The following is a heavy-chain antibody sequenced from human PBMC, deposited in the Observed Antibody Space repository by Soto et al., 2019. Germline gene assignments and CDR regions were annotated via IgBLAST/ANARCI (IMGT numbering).Heavy chain of an antibody. CDR1: GFTFSSYA. CDR2: ISGSGGST. D-gene: IGHD5-12*01. CDR3: ANLRGYSGYDSYGMDV. J-gene: IGHJ6*02. Sequence: PGGSLRLSCAASGFTFSSYAMSWVRQAPGKGLEWVSAISGSGGSTYYADSVKGRFTISRDNSKNTLYLQMNSLRAEDTAVHYCANLRGYSGYDSYGMDVWGQGTTVTVSS. V-gene: IGHV3-23*01.